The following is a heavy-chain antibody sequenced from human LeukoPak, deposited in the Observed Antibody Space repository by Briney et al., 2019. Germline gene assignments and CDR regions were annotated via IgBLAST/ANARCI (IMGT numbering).Heavy chain of an antibody. D-gene: IGHD2-2*02. Sequence: PGGSLRLSCAASGFTFSNDWMHWVRQPPGKGLVWVSRINGDGSSTTYADSVKGRFTISRDNAKNTLYLQMNSLRAEDTAVYYCAGPGYCTSTNCYIDYWGQGTVVTVSS. CDR2: INGDGSST. V-gene: IGHV3-74*01. CDR1: GFTFSNDW. J-gene: IGHJ4*02. CDR3: AGPGYCTSTNCYIDY.